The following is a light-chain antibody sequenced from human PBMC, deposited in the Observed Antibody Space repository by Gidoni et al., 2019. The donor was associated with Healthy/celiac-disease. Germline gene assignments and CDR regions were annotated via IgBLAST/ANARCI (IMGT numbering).Light chain of an antibody. J-gene: IGKJ4*01. V-gene: IGKV4-1*01. CDR2: WAS. Sequence: IVMTQSPDSLAVPRAERATINCKSSQSVLYSPNNHKNYLAWYQQKPGQPPKLPIYWASTRESGVPDRFSGSGSGTDFTLTISSLQAEDVAVYYCQQYYSTPLTFXGXTKVEIK. CDR3: QQYYSTPLT. CDR1: QSVLYSPNNHKNY.